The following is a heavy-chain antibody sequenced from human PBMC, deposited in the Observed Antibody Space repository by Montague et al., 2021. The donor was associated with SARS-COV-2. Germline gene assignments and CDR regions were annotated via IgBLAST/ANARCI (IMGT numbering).Heavy chain of an antibody. J-gene: IGHJ4*02. CDR2: IYASGGT. CDR3: GRGVVAATSEVDY. D-gene: IGHD2-15*01. Sequence: SETLSLTCTVSGDSISSFYWNWIRQPAGKGLEWIGRIYASGGTNYNPSLKSRVTMSVDTSKNQFSLKLNSVTAADTAVYYCGRGVVAATSEVDYWGRGTLVTVSS. V-gene: IGHV4-4*07. CDR1: GDSISSFY.